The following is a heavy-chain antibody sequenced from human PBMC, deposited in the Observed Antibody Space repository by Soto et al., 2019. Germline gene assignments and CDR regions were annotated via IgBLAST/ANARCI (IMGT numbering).Heavy chain of an antibody. V-gene: IGHV5-51*01. CDR3: AKTLRDSGGGHAFDI. Sequence: GESLKISCKGSGYSFTSYWIGWVRQMPGKGLEWMGIIYPGDSDTRYSPSFQGQVTISADKSISTAYLQWSSLKASDTAMYYCAKTLRDSGGGHAFDIWGQGTMVTVSS. CDR2: IYPGDSDT. J-gene: IGHJ3*02. CDR1: GYSFTSYW. D-gene: IGHD3-10*01.